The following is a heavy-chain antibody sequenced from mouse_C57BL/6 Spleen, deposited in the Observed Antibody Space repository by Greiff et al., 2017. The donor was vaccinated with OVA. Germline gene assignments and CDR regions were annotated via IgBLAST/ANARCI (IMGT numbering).Heavy chain of an antibody. CDR3: ARDEGLRRDWYFDV. D-gene: IGHD2-12*01. J-gene: IGHJ1*03. V-gene: IGHV5-4*01. Sequence: EVHLVESGGGLVKPGGSLKLSCAASGFTFSSYAMSWVRQTPEKRLEWVATISDGGSYTYYPDNVKGRFTISRDNAKNNLYLQMSHLKSEDTAMYYCARDEGLRRDWYFDVWGTGTTVTVSS. CDR1: GFTFSSYA. CDR2: ISDGGSYT.